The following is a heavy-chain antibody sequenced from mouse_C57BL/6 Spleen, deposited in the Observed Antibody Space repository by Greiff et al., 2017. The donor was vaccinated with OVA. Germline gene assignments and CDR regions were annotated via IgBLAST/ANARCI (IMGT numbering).Heavy chain of an antibody. CDR2: IYPGDGDT. Sequence: VQLQQSGPELVKPGASVKISCKASGYAFSSSWMNWVKQRPGKGLEWIGRIYPGDGDTNYNGKFKGKATLTADKSSSTAYMQLSSLTSEDSAVYFCARSGWLGADYWGQGTTLTVSS. CDR3: ARSGWLGADY. D-gene: IGHD1-1*02. V-gene: IGHV1-82*01. J-gene: IGHJ2*01. CDR1: GYAFSSSW.